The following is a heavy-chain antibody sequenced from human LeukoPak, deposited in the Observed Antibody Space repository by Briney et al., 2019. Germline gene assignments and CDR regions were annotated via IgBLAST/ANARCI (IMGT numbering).Heavy chain of an antibody. V-gene: IGHV4-39*01. CDR2: IYYSGST. D-gene: IGHD2-21*02. CDR1: GGSISSSSYY. J-gene: IGHJ4*02. Sequence: SETLSLTCTVSGGSISSSSYYWGWIRQPPGKGLEWIGSIYYSGSTYYNPSLKSRVTISVDTSKNQFCLKLSSVTAADTAVYYCAGTPGRLYYFDYWGQGTLVTVSS. CDR3: AGTPGRLYYFDY.